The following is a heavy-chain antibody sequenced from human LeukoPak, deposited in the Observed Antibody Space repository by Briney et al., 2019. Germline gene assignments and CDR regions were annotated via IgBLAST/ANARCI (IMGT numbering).Heavy chain of an antibody. CDR1: GFTFSGYS. Sequence: PGGSLRLSCVASGFTFSGYSMHWVRQAPGKGLEWVALIWYDGGDKFYADSVKGRFTIARDNSKNTLYLQMNSLRADDTAVYYCGRRGSGSYHVDYWGQGTLVTVSS. CDR3: GRRGSGSYHVDY. D-gene: IGHD1-26*01. V-gene: IGHV3-33*01. CDR2: IWYDGGDK. J-gene: IGHJ4*02.